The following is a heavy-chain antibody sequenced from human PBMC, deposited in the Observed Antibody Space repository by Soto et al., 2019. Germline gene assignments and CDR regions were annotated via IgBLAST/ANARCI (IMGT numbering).Heavy chain of an antibody. CDR1: GYTFTSYG. CDR2: ISAYNGNT. V-gene: IGHV1-18*01. J-gene: IGHJ6*02. CDR3: ARDRSGGLGVVIGFCDDGVGYFGMHV. Sequence: QVQLVQSGAEVKKPGASVKVSCKASGYTFTSYGISWVRQAPGQGLEWMGWISAYNGNTNHAQQLQGRGTITTDTPPSPAQMGLRSLRSGDTAVHYCARDRSGGLGVVIGFCDDGVGYFGMHVWGQGTTVTVSS. D-gene: IGHD3-3*01.